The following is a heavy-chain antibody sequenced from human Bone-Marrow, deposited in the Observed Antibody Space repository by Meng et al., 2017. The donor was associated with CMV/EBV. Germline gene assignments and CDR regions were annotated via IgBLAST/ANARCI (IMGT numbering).Heavy chain of an antibody. J-gene: IGHJ1*01. CDR2: ISSSSSYI. D-gene: IGHD1-26*01. V-gene: IGHV3-21*01. CDR3: ARDYSPGGELLPEYFPH. Sequence: GESLKISCAASGFTFSSYSMNWVRQAPGKGLKWVSSISSSSSYIYYADSVKGRFTISRDNAKNSLYLQMNSLRAEDTAVYYCARDYSPGGELLPEYFPHWGQGHLVNVAS. CDR1: GFTFSSYS.